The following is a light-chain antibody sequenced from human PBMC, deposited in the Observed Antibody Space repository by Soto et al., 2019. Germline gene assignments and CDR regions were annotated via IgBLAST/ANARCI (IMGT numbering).Light chain of an antibody. Sequence: DIQLTQSPSFLSASVGDRVTITCRASQGISSYLAWYQQKPGKAPKLLIYAASTLQSGVPSRFSGSGSGTEFTLTISSLQPEYFATYYCQQLNSYSWTFGQGTKVEIK. V-gene: IGKV1-9*01. CDR1: QGISSY. CDR2: AAS. CDR3: QQLNSYSWT. J-gene: IGKJ1*01.